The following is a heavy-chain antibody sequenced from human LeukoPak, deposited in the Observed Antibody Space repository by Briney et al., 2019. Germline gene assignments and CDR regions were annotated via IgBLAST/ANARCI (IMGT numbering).Heavy chain of an antibody. V-gene: IGHV4-59*01. CDR3: ASAKYTKYYFDY. J-gene: IGHJ4*02. CDR2: IYYSGST. Sequence: PSETLSLTCTVSGGSISSYYWSWIRQPPGKGLELIGYIYYSGSTNYNPSLKSRVTISEDTSKNQFSLKLSSVTAADTAVYYCASAKYTKYYFDYWGQGTLVTVSS. CDR1: GGSISSYY. D-gene: IGHD4/OR15-4a*01.